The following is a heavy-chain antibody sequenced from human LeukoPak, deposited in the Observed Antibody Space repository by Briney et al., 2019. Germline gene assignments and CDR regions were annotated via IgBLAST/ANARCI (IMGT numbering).Heavy chain of an antibody. Sequence: GGSLRLSCAASGFIFSNYLMTWVRQAPGKGLDWVSSITHDAETTLYADSVKGRFTISRDNSKNTLYLQMNNLRDDDTAIYYCAKVGSLRGTSSPDYWGQGTLVTVSS. D-gene: IGHD6-6*01. CDR2: ITHDAETT. J-gene: IGHJ4*02. CDR3: AKVGSLRGTSSPDY. CDR1: GFIFSNYL. V-gene: IGHV3-23*01.